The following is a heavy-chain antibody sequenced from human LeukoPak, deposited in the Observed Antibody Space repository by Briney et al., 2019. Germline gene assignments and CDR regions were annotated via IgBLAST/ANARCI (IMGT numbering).Heavy chain of an antibody. CDR1: GFTFTRNW. CDR2: ISGRGTYI. CDR3: ARDPYYDFWSDYGTEAFDI. J-gene: IGHJ3*02. D-gene: IGHD3-3*01. V-gene: IGHV3-21*01. Sequence: GGSLRLSCAASGFTFTRNWMGWVRQAPGKGLEWVSSISGRGTYIYYADSLKGRFTISRDNAKNSLYPQMNSLRAEDTAVYYCARDPYYDFWSDYGTEAFDIWGQGTMVAVSS.